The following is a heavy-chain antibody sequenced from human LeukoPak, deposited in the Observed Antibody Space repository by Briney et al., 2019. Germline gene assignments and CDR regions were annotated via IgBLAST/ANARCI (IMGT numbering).Heavy chain of an antibody. J-gene: IGHJ3*02. CDR1: GFTLSNSW. CDR3: SREYGGNRRASDI. V-gene: IGHV3-74*01. CDR2: INSDGTST. Sequence: GGSLRLSCAGSGFTLSNSWIHWVRQAPGKGLVWVSRINSDGTSTIYADSVKGRFTISRDNAKNTLYLQMSSLRAEDTAVYYCSREYGGNRRASDIWGQGTMVTVSS. D-gene: IGHD4-23*01.